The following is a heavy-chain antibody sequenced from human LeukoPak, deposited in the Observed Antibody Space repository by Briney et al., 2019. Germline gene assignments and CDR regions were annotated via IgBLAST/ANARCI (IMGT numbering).Heavy chain of an antibody. Sequence: SETLSLTCTVSGYSISSGYYWGWIRQPPGKGLEWIGSIYHSGSTYYNPSLKSRVTISVDTSKNQFSLKLSSVTAADTAVYYCARIEYSSSSSHYWGQGTLVTVS. V-gene: IGHV4-38-2*02. J-gene: IGHJ4*02. D-gene: IGHD6-6*01. CDR2: IYHSGST. CDR3: ARIEYSSSSSHY. CDR1: GYSISSGYY.